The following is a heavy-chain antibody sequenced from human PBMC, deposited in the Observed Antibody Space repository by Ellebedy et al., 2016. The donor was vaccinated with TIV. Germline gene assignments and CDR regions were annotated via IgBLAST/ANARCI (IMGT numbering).Heavy chain of an antibody. J-gene: IGHJ4*02. CDR3: ARHDYDFWSGYYTLAN. CDR2: INHSGST. Sequence: SQTLSLTCAVYGGSFSGYYWSWIRQPAGKGLEWIGEINHSGSTNYNPSLKSRVTISVDTSKNQFSLKLSSVTAADTAVYYCARHDYDFWSGYYTLANWGQGTLVTVSS. D-gene: IGHD3-3*01. V-gene: IGHV4-34*01. CDR1: GGSFSGYY.